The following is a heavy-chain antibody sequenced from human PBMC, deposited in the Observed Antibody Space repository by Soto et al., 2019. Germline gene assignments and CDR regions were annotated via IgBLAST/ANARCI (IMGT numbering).Heavy chain of an antibody. CDR3: TTRDSRTMVTSLCAY. V-gene: IGHV3-15*01. J-gene: IGHJ4*02. D-gene: IGHD4-17*01. Sequence: EVQLVESGGGLVKPGGSLRLSCAASGFTFSNAWMSWVRQAPGKGLEWVGRIKSKTDGGTTDYAAPVKGRFTISRDDSKNTLYLQKNRLKTEDTAVYYCTTRDSRTMVTSLCAYWGQGTLVTVSS. CDR2: IKSKTDGGTT. CDR1: GFTFSNAW.